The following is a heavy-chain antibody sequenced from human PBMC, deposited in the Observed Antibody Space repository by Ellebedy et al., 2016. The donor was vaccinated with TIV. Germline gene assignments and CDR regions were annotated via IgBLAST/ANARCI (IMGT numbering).Heavy chain of an antibody. CDR3: ARPIDYYGSGIYSIDY. J-gene: IGHJ4*02. D-gene: IGHD3-10*01. CDR1: GYRFTSYW. Sequence: GESLKISCQVSGYRFTSYWITWVRQMPGKGLEWMGRIDPSDSYAYYSPSFQGHVTFSVDNSISTAYLQWGSLKASDTDIYYCARPIDYYGSGIYSIDYWGQGTLVTVSS. V-gene: IGHV5-10-1*01. CDR2: IDPSDSYA.